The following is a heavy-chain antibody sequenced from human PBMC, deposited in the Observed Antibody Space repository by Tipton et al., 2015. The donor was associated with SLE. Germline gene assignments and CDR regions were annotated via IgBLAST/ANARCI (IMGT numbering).Heavy chain of an antibody. V-gene: IGHV4-34*01. CDR2: INHSGST. J-gene: IGHJ4*02. CDR1: GGSISSHY. Sequence: LRLSCTVSGGSISSHYWSWIRQPPGKGLEWIGEINHSGSTKNNPSLKSRVTISVDMSKNQFSLKLSSVTAADTAVYCCARVYWSGLDYWGQGTLVTVSS. CDR3: ARVYWSGLDY. D-gene: IGHD2-15*01.